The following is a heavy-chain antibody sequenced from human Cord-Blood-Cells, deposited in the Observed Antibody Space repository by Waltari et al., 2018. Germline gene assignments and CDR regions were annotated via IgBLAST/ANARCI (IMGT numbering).Heavy chain of an antibody. Sequence: QVQLVQSGAEGKTPGASVKVSCKVSGYTLTELSMPWLRQAPGRGLEWMGGVDPEDGETIYAQKFQGRVTMTEDTSTDTAYMELSSLRSEDTAVYYCATQKSHDYVWGSYRSDAFDIWGQGTMVTVSS. CDR1: GYTLTELS. CDR2: VDPEDGET. V-gene: IGHV1-24*01. CDR3: ATQKSHDYVWGSYRSDAFDI. D-gene: IGHD3-16*02. J-gene: IGHJ3*02.